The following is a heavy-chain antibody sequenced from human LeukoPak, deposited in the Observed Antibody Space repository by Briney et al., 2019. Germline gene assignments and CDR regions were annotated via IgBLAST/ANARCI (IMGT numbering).Heavy chain of an antibody. CDR1: GDSFTNNNYF. J-gene: IGHJ4*02. CDR3: ARGAVDIVASFDY. D-gene: IGHD5-12*01. CDR2: ISYSGNT. Sequence: PSETLSLTCTVSGDSFTNNNYFWGWIRQPPGKGLEWIGEISYSGNTYYNPSLKSRVTISVDTSKNQFSLKLSSVTAADTAVYYCARGAVDIVASFDYWGQGTLVTVSS. V-gene: IGHV4-39*01.